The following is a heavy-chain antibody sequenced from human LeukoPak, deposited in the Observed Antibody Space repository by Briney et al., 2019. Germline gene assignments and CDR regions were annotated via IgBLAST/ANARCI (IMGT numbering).Heavy chain of an antibody. D-gene: IGHD3-10*01. CDR1: GGSFSGYY. CDR2: INHSGST. CDR3: ARGRYGSGSYSTFDY. J-gene: IGHJ4*02. V-gene: IGHV4-34*01. Sequence: SETLSLTCAVYGGSFSGYYWSWIRQPPGKGLEWIGEINHSGSTNYSSSLKSRVTISVDTSKNQFSLKLSSVTAADTAVYYCARGRYGSGSYSTFDYWGQGTLVTVSS.